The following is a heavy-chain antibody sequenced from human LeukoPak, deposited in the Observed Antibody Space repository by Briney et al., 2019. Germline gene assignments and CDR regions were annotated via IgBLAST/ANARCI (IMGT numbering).Heavy chain of an antibody. Sequence: GGSLRLSCAASGFTFSSYSMNWVRQAPGKGLVWVSRINSDGSSTSYADSVKGRFTISRDNAKNTLYLQMNSLRAEDTAVYYCARDLRMGYYGSGSCFDYWGQGTLVTVSS. J-gene: IGHJ4*02. D-gene: IGHD3-10*01. CDR3: ARDLRMGYYGSGSCFDY. CDR2: INSDGSST. CDR1: GFTFSSYS. V-gene: IGHV3-74*01.